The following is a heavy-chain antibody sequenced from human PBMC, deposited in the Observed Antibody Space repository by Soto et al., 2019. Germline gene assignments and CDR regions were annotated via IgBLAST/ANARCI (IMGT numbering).Heavy chain of an antibody. CDR2: ISYDGSNK. D-gene: IGHD3-3*01. CDR1: GFTFSSYG. Sequence: QVQLVESGGGVVQPGRSLRLSCAASGFTFSSYGMHWVRQAPGKGLEWVAVISYDGSNKYYADSVKGRFTISRDNSKNTLYLRMNSLRDEDTAVYYCAKDEYVLRFLEWSTGGMDVWGQGTTVTVSS. V-gene: IGHV3-30*18. CDR3: AKDEYVLRFLEWSTGGMDV. J-gene: IGHJ6*02.